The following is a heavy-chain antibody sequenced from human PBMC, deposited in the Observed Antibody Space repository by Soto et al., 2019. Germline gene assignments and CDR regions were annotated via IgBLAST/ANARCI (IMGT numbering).Heavy chain of an antibody. Sequence: GGSLRLSCAASGFTFSSYATSWVRQAPGKGLEWVSAISGSGGSTYYADSVKGRFTISRDNSKNTLYLQMNSLRAEDTAVYYCAKNYYDSSGYYYWFYGYWGQGTLVTVSS. CDR3: AKNYYDSSGYYYWFYGY. V-gene: IGHV3-23*01. J-gene: IGHJ4*02. CDR2: ISGSGGST. D-gene: IGHD3-22*01. CDR1: GFTFSSYA.